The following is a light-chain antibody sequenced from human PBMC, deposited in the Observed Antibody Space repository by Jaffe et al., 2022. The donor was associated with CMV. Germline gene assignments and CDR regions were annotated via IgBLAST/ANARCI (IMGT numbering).Light chain of an antibody. J-gene: IGLJ3*02. Sequence: QSVLTQPPSASGTPGQRVTISCSGSSSNIGSNTVDWYQQFPGTTPKLLIFSSDQRPSGVPDRFSGSKSGTSASLAISGLQSEDETDYYCAAWDDSLNGWVFGGGTKLTVL. CDR2: SSD. V-gene: IGLV1-44*01. CDR1: SSNIGSNT. CDR3: AAWDDSLNGWV.